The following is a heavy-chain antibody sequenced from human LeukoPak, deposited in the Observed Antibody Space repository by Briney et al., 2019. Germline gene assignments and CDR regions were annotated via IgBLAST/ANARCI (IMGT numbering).Heavy chain of an antibody. Sequence: SETLSLTCSVSGDSIRTSSYYWYWLRQAPGTGLEWLGTVFCTGITYYSPSLKSRITISVDTSKNQFSLKLSSVTAANTAHYYCATEVLLSFDKWGQGAPVTVSS. V-gene: IGHV4-39*02. CDR3: ATEVLLSFDK. CDR2: VFCTGIT. CDR1: GDSIRTSSYY. D-gene: IGHD2/OR15-2a*01. J-gene: IGHJ4*02.